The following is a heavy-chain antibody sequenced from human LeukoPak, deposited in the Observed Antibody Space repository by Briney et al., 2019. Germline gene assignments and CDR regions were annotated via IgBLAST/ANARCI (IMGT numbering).Heavy chain of an antibody. V-gene: IGHV4-39*07. Sequence: SETLSLTCTVSGGSISSSSYYWGWIRQPPGKGLEWIGSIYYSGSTYYNPSLKSRVTISVDASKNQFSLKLSSVTAADTAVYYCARDLRVGDPPKWFDPWGQGTLVTVSS. CDR3: ARDLRVGDPPKWFDP. D-gene: IGHD4-17*01. J-gene: IGHJ5*02. CDR2: IYYSGST. CDR1: GGSISSSSYY.